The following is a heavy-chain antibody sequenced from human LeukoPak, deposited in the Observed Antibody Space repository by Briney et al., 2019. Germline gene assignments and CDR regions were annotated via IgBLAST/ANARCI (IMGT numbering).Heavy chain of an antibody. V-gene: IGHV3-7*01. CDR2: VKADGGET. Sequence: PGGSLRLSCAASGFTLSSYLMSWVRQAPGKGLEWEATVKADGGETYYVDSVKGRFTISRDNARNSLFLQMSSLRVEDTALYFCARGGSSRFDYWGQGNLVTVSS. J-gene: IGHJ4*02. CDR1: GFTLSSYL. CDR3: ARGGSSRFDY. D-gene: IGHD3-16*01.